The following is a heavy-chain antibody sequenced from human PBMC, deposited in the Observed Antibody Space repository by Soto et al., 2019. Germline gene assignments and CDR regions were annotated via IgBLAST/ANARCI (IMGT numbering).Heavy chain of an antibody. V-gene: IGHV4-38-2*02. D-gene: IGHD1-26*01. CDR1: GYSISTGYY. J-gene: IGHJ4*02. Sequence: SETLSLTCAVSGYSISTGYYWAWIRQPPGKGLEWIGSLYHSGSTYYNPSLKSRLTLSVDTSKNQFSLKLSSVTAADTAFYYCARDQLWGGVYFLDYWGQGALVTVSS. CDR3: ARDQLWGGVYFLDY. CDR2: LYHSGST.